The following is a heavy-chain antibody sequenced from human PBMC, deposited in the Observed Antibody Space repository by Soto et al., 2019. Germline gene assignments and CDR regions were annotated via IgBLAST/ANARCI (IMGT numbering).Heavy chain of an antibody. Sequence: GGSLSLSCVGSGFDVTTNCMRWVRQAPGKGLECVSIVCTGGATHYADSVKGRFTISRDSSNNTVHLQMNNVRAEDTAVYYCVRDKRTISGIFPGYWGQGTQVTVS. D-gene: IGHD1-1*01. CDR1: GFDVTTNC. CDR2: VCTGGAT. J-gene: IGHJ4*02. V-gene: IGHV3-53*01. CDR3: VRDKRTISGIFPGY.